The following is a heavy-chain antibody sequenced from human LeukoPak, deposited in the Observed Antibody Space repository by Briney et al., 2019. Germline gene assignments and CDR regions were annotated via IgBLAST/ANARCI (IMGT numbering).Heavy chain of an antibody. Sequence: SETLSLTCAVYGGSFSGYYWSWIRQPPGKGLEWIGEINHSGSTNYNPSLKSRVTISVDTSKNQFSLKLSSVTAADTAVYYCARHPVFGVVKGFDPWGQGTLVTVSS. CDR2: INHSGST. V-gene: IGHV4-34*01. D-gene: IGHD3-3*01. CDR1: GGSFSGYY. CDR3: ARHPVFGVVKGFDP. J-gene: IGHJ5*02.